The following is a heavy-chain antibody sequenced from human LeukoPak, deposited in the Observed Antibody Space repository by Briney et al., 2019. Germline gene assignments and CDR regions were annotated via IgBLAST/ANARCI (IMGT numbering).Heavy chain of an antibody. Sequence: PSETLSLTCTVSGGSISSSYYYWGWIRQPPGKGLEWIGSIYYTGSTYYNPSLKSRVTISVDTSKNQFSLKLSSVTAADTAVYYCARDKRRKRGYSYHPPRNYYYYMDVWGKGTTVTVSS. CDR2: IYYTGST. D-gene: IGHD5-18*01. J-gene: IGHJ6*03. CDR3: ARDKRRKRGYSYHPPRNYYYYMDV. CDR1: GGSISSSYYY. V-gene: IGHV4-39*07.